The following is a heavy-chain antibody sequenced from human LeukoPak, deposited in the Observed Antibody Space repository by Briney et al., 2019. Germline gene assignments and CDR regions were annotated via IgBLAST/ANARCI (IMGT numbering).Heavy chain of an antibody. J-gene: IGHJ4*02. CDR2: ISRGGST. CDR1: GESFSAYF. D-gene: IGHD4-17*01. Sequence: SETLSLTCAAYGESFSAYFWTWIRQPPGKGLEWIGEISRGGSTNYSPSLKSRVTILLDTSKNQVSLTLSSVTAADTAMYYCGVSTTRATTRTIDYWGQGTLVTVSS. CDR3: GVSTTRATTRTIDY. V-gene: IGHV4-34*01.